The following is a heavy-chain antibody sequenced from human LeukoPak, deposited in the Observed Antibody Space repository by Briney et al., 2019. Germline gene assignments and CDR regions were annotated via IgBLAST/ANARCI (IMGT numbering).Heavy chain of an antibody. CDR3: ARQGSYSSSWYNIDY. J-gene: IGHJ4*02. Sequence: GESLKISCKGSGYNFTNYWIGWVRQMPGKGLEWVGMIYPDDSDTRYSPSFQGQVTISADKSINTACLRWGSLKASDTAMYYCARQGSYSSSWYNIDYWGQGTPVTVSP. D-gene: IGHD6-13*01. V-gene: IGHV5-51*01. CDR1: GYNFTNYW. CDR2: IYPDDSDT.